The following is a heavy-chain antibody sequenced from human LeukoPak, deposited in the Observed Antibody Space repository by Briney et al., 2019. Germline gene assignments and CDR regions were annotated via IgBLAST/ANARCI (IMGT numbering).Heavy chain of an antibody. Sequence: PSETLSLTCAVYGGSFSGYYWSWIRQAPGKGLEWIGEINHSGNTNYNPSLKSRVTISVDTSKNQFSLKLSSVTAADTDVYYCVTEPGYCTGGRCYGGWFDPWGQGTLVTVSS. V-gene: IGHV4-34*01. CDR3: VTEPGYCTGGRCYGGWFDP. CDR1: GGSFSGYY. D-gene: IGHD2-15*01. J-gene: IGHJ5*02. CDR2: INHSGNT.